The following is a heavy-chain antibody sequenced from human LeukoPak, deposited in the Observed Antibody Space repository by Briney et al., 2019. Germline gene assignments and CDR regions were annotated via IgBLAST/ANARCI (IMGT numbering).Heavy chain of an antibody. CDR1: GGSISTSNYY. CDR3: AREIEYSSSSDY. J-gene: IGHJ4*02. CDR2: IFYSGST. V-gene: IGHV4-39*07. Sequence: SETLSLTCTVSGGSISTSNYYWGWIRQPPGKGLEWIGNIFYSGSTYYSPSLKSRVTISLDTSRNQFSLKLSSVTAADTAVYYCAREIEYSSSSDYWGRGTLVTVSS. D-gene: IGHD6-6*01.